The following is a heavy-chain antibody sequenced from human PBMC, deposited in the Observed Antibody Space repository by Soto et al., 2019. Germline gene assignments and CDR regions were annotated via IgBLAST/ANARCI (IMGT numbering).Heavy chain of an antibody. V-gene: IGHV4-59*08. CDR2: IYYSGST. Sequence: QVQLQESGPGLVKPSETLSLTCAVSGGSISSDYWSWIRQRPGKGLEWIGSIYYSGSTNYNPSLKIRVTISVDTSKNQFSLMLSSVTAADTAVYYCARRYGSCFDYWGQGTLVTVSS. CDR3: ARRYGSCFDY. CDR1: GGSISSDY. D-gene: IGHD5-18*01. J-gene: IGHJ4*02.